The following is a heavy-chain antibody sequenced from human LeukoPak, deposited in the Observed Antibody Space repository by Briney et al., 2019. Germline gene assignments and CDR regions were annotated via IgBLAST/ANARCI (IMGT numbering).Heavy chain of an antibody. V-gene: IGHV3-7*01. CDR2: IKQDGSEK. J-gene: IGHJ3*02. D-gene: IGHD5-24*01. Sequence: GGSLRLSCAASGFTFSSYWMSWVRQAPGKGLEWVANIKQDGSEKYYVDSVKGRFTISRDNAKNSLYLQMNSLRAEDTAVYYCATTKGWLHRNDAFDIWGQGTMVTVSS. CDR1: GFTFSSYW. CDR3: ATTKGWLHRNDAFDI.